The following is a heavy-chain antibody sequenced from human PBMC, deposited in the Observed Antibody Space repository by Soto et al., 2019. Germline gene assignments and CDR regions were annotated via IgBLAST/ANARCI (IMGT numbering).Heavy chain of an antibody. J-gene: IGHJ4*02. D-gene: IGHD2-2*01. CDR3: AKDRILGYCSSTSCYAVPDFDY. V-gene: IGHV3-23*01. Sequence: GGSLRLSCAASGFTFSSYAMSWVRQAPGKGLEWVSAISGSGGSTYYADSVKGRFTISRDNSKNTLYLQMNSLRAEDTAVYYCAKDRILGYCSSTSCYAVPDFDYWGQGTLVTVSS. CDR2: ISGSGGST. CDR1: GFTFSSYA.